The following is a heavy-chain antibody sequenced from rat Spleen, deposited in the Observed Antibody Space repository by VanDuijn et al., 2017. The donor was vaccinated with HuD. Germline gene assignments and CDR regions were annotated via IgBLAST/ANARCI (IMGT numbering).Heavy chain of an antibody. CDR1: GFSLTSYS. J-gene: IGHJ2*01. CDR2: ISSGGST. CDR3: TSAYFDY. Sequence: QVQLKESGPGLVQPSETLSLTCTVSGFSLTSYSVSWVRQPPGKGLEWIAAISSGGSTYYNSALISRLSISRDTSKSQVFLKMNSLQTEDTAIYFCTSAYFDYWGQGVMVTVSS. V-gene: IGHV2-6*01.